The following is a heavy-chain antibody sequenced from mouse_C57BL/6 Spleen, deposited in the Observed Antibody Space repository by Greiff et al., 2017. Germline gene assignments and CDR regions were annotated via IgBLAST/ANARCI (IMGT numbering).Heavy chain of an antibody. V-gene: IGHV5-4*01. J-gene: IGHJ2*01. CDR3: ARYGGDYDPFDY. D-gene: IGHD2-4*01. CDR1: GFTFSSYA. CDR2: ISDGGSYT. Sequence: EVHLVESGGGLVKPGGSLKLSCAASGFTFSSYAMSWVRQTPEKRLEWVATISDGGSYTYYPDNVKGRFTISRDNAKNNLYLQMSHLKSEDTAMYYCARYGGDYDPFDYWGQGTTLTVSS.